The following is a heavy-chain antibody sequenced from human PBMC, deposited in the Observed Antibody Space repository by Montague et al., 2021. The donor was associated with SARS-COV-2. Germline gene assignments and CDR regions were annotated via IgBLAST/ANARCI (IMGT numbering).Heavy chain of an antibody. Sequence: SETRSLTCIVSGGSTNYYYWSWIRQSPGKGLEWIGYMYYSGSTNCNPSRKSRVTMSIDRSKNQFSLKLRSVTAADTAVYYCARVARYCTNGVCQTYYYYGLDVWGQGTTVTVSS. CDR2: MYYSGST. CDR1: GGSTNYYY. J-gene: IGHJ6*02. D-gene: IGHD2-8*01. CDR3: ARVARYCTNGVCQTYYYYGLDV. V-gene: IGHV4-59*01.